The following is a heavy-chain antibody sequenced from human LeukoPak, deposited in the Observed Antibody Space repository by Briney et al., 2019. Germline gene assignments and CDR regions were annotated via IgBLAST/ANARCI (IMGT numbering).Heavy chain of an antibody. CDR2: ISWKSGKM. CDR1: GFTFEDYA. Sequence: GGSLRLSCAASGFTFEDYAMHWVRQAPGKGLEWVSGISWKSGKMDYADSVKGRFAISRDNAKNSLYLQMNSLRAEDTAVYYCARDAQGWFDPWGQGTLVTVSS. J-gene: IGHJ5*02. V-gene: IGHV3-9*01. CDR3: ARDAQGWFDP.